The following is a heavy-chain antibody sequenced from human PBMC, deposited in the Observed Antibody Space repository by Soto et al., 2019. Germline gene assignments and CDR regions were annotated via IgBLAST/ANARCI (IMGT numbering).Heavy chain of an antibody. CDR2: IFYSGST. J-gene: IGHJ4*02. CDR1: AGSIGSYY. CDR3: ARGAADTAMVDS. V-gene: IGHV4-59*01. D-gene: IGHD5-18*01. Sequence: SETLSLTCTVSAGSIGSYYWTWIRQPPGKGLEWLGYIFYSGSTFYNPSLKSRVTISIHTSKSQFSLQLTSVTAADTAVYYCARGAADTAMVDSWGQGTLVTVSS.